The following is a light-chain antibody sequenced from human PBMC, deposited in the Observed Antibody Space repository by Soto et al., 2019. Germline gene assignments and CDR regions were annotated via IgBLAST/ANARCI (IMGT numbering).Light chain of an antibody. CDR2: MND. CDR1: SSNIGNNY. J-gene: IGLJ2*01. Sequence: QSVLTQPPSASGTPGQRVTISCSGSSSNIGNNYVYWYQQFPGTAPKLLIYMNDRRPSGVPDRFSGSKSGTSASLAISGLRSEDEADYYCAAWDDSLSGVEFGGGTKLTVL. CDR3: AAWDDSLSGVE. V-gene: IGLV1-47*01.